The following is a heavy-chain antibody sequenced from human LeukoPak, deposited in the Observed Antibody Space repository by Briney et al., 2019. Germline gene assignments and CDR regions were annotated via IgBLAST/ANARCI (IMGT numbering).Heavy chain of an antibody. CDR1: GGSISSSNW. J-gene: IGHJ5*02. D-gene: IGHD2-15*01. V-gene: IGHV4-4*02. CDR2: IYHSGST. CDR3: ARSTYCSGGSCSHNWFDP. Sequence: SSETLSLTCAVSGGSISSSNWWSWVRQPPGKGLEWIGEIYHSGSTYYNPSLKSRVTISVDTSKNQFSLKLSSVTAADTAVYYCARSTYCSGGSCSHNWFDPWGQGTLVTVSS.